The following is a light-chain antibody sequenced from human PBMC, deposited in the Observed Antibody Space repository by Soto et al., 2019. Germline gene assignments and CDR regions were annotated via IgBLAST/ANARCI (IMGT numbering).Light chain of an antibody. CDR2: GNI. J-gene: IGLJ1*01. Sequence: QSALAQPPSVSGALGQKVTISCTGSSSNIGAGYDLHWYQQLPGTAPKLLLYGNINRPSGVPDRFSGSKSGTSASLAITGLQAEDEADYYCQSYDSSLSAYVFGTGTKVTVL. CDR1: SSNIGAGYD. CDR3: QSYDSSLSAYV. V-gene: IGLV1-40*01.